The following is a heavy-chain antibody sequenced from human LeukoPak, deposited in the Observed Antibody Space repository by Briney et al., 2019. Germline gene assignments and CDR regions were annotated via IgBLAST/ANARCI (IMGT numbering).Heavy chain of an antibody. CDR1: GYTFTGYY. Sequence: ASVKVSCKASGYTFTGYYMHWVRQAPGQGLEWMGWINPNSGGTNYAQKFQGRVTMTRDTSISTAYMELSRLRSDDTAVYYCARDMSDSYGYIAGAFDIWGQGTMVTVSS. CDR2: INPNSGGT. D-gene: IGHD5-18*01. J-gene: IGHJ3*02. CDR3: ARDMSDSYGYIAGAFDI. V-gene: IGHV1-2*02.